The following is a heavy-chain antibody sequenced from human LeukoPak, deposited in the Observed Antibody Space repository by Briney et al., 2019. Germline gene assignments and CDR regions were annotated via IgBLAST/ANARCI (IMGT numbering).Heavy chain of an antibody. CDR3: ARYYYGSGSYYGRNFDY. D-gene: IGHD3-10*01. CDR2: ISSTSSTR. V-gene: IGHV3-11*01. CDR1: EFTFSDYY. Sequence: GGSLRLSCTASEFTFSDYYMSWIRQAPGKGLAWVSYISSTSSTRYYADSVKGRFTISRDNAKNSLYLQMNSLRAEDTAVYYCARYYYGSGSYYGRNFDYWGQGTLVTVSS. J-gene: IGHJ4*02.